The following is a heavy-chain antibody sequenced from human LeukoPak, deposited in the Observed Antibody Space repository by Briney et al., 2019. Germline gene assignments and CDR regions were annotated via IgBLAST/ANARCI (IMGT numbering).Heavy chain of an antibody. CDR3: ATDLQVLRTFDY. V-gene: IGHV1-24*01. CDR1: GYTLTELS. J-gene: IGHJ4*02. Sequence: ASVKVSCKVSGYTLTELSMHWVRQAPGKGLEWMGGFDPEDGETIYAQKFQGRVTMTEDTSTDTAYMELSSLRSEDTAVYYCATDLQVLRTFDYWGQGTLVTVSP. CDR2: FDPEDGET.